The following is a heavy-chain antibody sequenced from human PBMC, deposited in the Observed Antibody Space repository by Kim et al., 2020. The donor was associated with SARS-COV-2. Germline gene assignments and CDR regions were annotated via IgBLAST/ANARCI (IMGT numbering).Heavy chain of an antibody. V-gene: IGHV3-74*01. D-gene: IGHD1-26*01. Sequence: ADSVKGRFTISRDSAKNTLYLQMNILRAEATAVYFCAREYTTSSTRAFDIWGQGTVVTVSS. J-gene: IGHJ3*02. CDR3: AREYTTSSTRAFDI.